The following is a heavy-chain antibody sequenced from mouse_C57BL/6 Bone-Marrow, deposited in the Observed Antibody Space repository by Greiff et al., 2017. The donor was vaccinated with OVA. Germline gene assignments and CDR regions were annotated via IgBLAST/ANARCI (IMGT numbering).Heavy chain of an antibody. CDR1: GFNIKDDY. V-gene: IGHV14-4*01. CDR3: TTGHRGSSYVEDY. D-gene: IGHD1-1*01. Sequence: VQLQQSGAELVRPGASVKLSCTASGFNIKDDYMHWVKQRPEQGLEWIGWLDPENGDTEYASKFQGKATITADTSSNTAYLQLSSLTSEDTAVYYCTTGHRGSSYVEDYWGQGTTLTVSS. J-gene: IGHJ2*01. CDR2: LDPENGDT.